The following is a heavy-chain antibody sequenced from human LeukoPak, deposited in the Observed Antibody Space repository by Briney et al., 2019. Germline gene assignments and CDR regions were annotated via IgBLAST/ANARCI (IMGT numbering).Heavy chain of an antibody. D-gene: IGHD6-13*01. CDR2: ISKDGTDK. Sequence: GGSLRLSCAASGFTFSSFGMHWVRQAPGKGLEWVAVISKDGTDKFYGDSVKGRFTISRDNSKNTLYLQMNSLRAEDTAVYYCARDRAADGSSWYSAWGQGTLVTVSS. V-gene: IGHV3-30*03. J-gene: IGHJ5*02. CDR1: GFTFSSFG. CDR3: ARDRAADGSSWYSA.